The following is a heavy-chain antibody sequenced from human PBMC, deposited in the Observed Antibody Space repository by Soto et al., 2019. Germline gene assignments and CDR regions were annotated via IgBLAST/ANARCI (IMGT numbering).Heavy chain of an antibody. CDR3: ARACSSTSCPLDY. J-gene: IGHJ4*02. CDR1: GGSISSFY. CDR2: IYYSGST. D-gene: IGHD2-2*01. V-gene: IGHV4-59*01. Sequence: QVQLQESGPGLVKPSETLSLTCTVSGGSISSFYWSWIRQPPGKGLEWIGYIYYSGSTNYNPSLKNRVTISVDTSKKQFSLKLSSVTAADTAVYYCARACSSTSCPLDYWGQGTLVTVSS.